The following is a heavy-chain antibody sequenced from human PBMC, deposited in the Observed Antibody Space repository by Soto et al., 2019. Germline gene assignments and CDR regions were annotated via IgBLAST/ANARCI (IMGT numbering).Heavy chain of an antibody. Sequence: SETLSLTCSVSGGSLSKYYWSWIRQPAGKGLEWIGRISTSGHVVSKVSLRSRLTMSVDMSNNHFSLKLTSVTAADMAVYYCARDNNDFWSLYPLAFDYWGQGALVTVSS. V-gene: IGHV4-4*07. CDR1: GGSLSKYY. J-gene: IGHJ4*02. CDR2: ISTSGHV. D-gene: IGHD3-3*01. CDR3: ARDNNDFWSLYPLAFDY.